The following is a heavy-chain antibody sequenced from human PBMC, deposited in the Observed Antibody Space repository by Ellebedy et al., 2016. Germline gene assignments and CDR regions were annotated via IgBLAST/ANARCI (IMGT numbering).Heavy chain of an antibody. Sequence: GESLKISCAASGFTFSSYSMNWVRQAPGKGLEWVSSISSTSSYMYYPDSRRGRFTVSRDNAKNSLYLQMNSLRAEDTAVYYCARDWKYSSGFYYKTNWYFDLWGRGTLVTVSS. CDR1: GFTFSSYS. D-gene: IGHD6-19*01. CDR3: ARDWKYSSGFYYKTNWYFDL. CDR2: ISSTSSYM. V-gene: IGHV3-21*01. J-gene: IGHJ2*01.